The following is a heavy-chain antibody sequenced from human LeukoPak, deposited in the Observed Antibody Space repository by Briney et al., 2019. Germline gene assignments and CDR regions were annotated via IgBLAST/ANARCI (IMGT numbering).Heavy chain of an antibody. CDR2: IIPIFGTA. J-gene: IGHJ4*02. CDR1: GGTFSSYA. V-gene: IGHV1-69*13. CDR3: ARDRGSSGWYWGLLDY. Sequence: SVKVSCKGSGGTFSSYAISWVRQAPGQGLEWMGGIIPIFGTANYAQKFQGRVTITADESTSTAYMELSSLRSEDTAVYYCARDRGSSGWYWGLLDYWGQGTLVTVSS. D-gene: IGHD6-19*01.